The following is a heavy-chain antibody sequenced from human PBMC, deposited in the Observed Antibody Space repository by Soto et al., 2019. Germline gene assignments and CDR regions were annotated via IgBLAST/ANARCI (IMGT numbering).Heavy chain of an antibody. V-gene: IGHV3-23*01. D-gene: IGHD2-2*01. CDR1: GFTFSSYA. CDR2: ISGSGGST. J-gene: IGHJ4*02. Sequence: PGGSLRLSCAASGFTFSSYAMSWVRQAPGKGLEWVSAISGSGGSTYYADSVKGRFTISRDNSKNTLYLQMNSLRAEDTAVYYCAKAGELYQLLLWDAYWGQGTLVTVSS. CDR3: AKAGELYQLLLWDAY.